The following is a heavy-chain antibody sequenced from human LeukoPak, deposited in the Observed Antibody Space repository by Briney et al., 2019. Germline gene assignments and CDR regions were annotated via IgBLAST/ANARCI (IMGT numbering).Heavy chain of an antibody. Sequence: SVKVSCKASGGTFSSYAISWVRQAPGQGLEWMGGIIPIFGTANYAQKLQGRVTITADESTSTAYMELSSLRSEDTAVYYCAREAAGYCSSTSCYTDWFDPWGQGTLVTVSS. CDR1: GGTFSSYA. J-gene: IGHJ5*02. CDR3: AREAAGYCSSTSCYTDWFDP. V-gene: IGHV1-69*13. CDR2: IIPIFGTA. D-gene: IGHD2-2*02.